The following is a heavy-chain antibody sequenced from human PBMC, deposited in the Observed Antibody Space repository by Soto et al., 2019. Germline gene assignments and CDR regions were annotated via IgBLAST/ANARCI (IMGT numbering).Heavy chain of an antibody. CDR2: IYSNENT. Sequence: VQLVESGGGLVQPGGSLRLSCEASGFSVSSTYMSWVRQAPGKGLEWVSVIYSNENTYYADSVKGRFTISRHNSKNTVYLQMNSLRAEDTAMYYCARANDCGADCYFFDCWGQGNLVTASS. J-gene: IGHJ4*02. D-gene: IGHD2-21*02. V-gene: IGHV3-53*04. CDR1: GFSVSSTY. CDR3: ARANDCGADCYFFDC.